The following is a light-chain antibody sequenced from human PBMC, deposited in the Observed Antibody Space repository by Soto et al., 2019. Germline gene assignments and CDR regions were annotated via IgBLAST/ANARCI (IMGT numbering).Light chain of an antibody. Sequence: PGERATLSCRASRTVDGNYLAWYHQKPGQAPRLLIHSASTRAPGIPDRFSASGAGTGFTLTISRLEPEDSAVYYCQQYSASPRTFGPGTKVDIK. J-gene: IGKJ3*01. CDR1: RTVDGNY. CDR3: QQYSASPRT. V-gene: IGKV3-20*01. CDR2: SAS.